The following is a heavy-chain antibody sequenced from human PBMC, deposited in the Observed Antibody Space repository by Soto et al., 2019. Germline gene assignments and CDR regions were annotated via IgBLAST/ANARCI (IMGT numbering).Heavy chain of an antibody. Sequence: PSETLSLTCTVSGGSISSGGYYWSWIRQHPGKGLEWIGYIYYSGSTNYNPSLKSRVTISVDTSKNQFSLKLSSVTAADTAVYYCARGRILWFGDLSYFDYWGQGTLVTVSS. J-gene: IGHJ4*02. CDR3: ARGRILWFGDLSYFDY. CDR1: GGSISSGGYY. CDR2: IYYSGST. D-gene: IGHD3-10*01. V-gene: IGHV4-61*08.